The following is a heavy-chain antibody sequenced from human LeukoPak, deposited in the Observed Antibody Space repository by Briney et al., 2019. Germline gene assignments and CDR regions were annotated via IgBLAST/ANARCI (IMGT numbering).Heavy chain of an antibody. Sequence: ASVKVSCKASGYTFTGYYMHWVRQAPGQGLEWMGRINPNSGGTNYAQKSQGRVTMTRDTSISKAYMELSRLRSDDTAVYYCARPKRYCTNGVCRHNYYYDYYMDVWGKGTTVTVSS. J-gene: IGHJ6*03. CDR2: INPNSGGT. CDR3: ARPKRYCTNGVCRHNYYYDYYMDV. D-gene: IGHD2-8*01. V-gene: IGHV1-2*06. CDR1: GYTFTGYY.